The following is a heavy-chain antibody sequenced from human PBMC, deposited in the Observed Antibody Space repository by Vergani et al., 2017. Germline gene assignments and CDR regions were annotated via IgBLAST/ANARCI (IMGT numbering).Heavy chain of an antibody. CDR1: GYTFTSYD. CDR3: ARAAIGGIVVVPAANYYYGMDV. J-gene: IGHJ6*02. D-gene: IGHD2-2*01. Sequence: QVQLVQSGAEVKKPGASVKVSCKASGYTFTSYDINWVRQATGQGLEWMGWIDPNNGKTAYAQKFQGRVTMTRNTSISTAYMELSSLKSDDTGVYYCARAAIGGIVVVPAANYYYGMDVWGQGTTVTVSS. V-gene: IGHV1-8*01. CDR2: IDPNNGKT.